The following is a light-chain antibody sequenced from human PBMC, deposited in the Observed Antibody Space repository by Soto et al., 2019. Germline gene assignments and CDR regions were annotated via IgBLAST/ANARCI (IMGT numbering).Light chain of an antibody. V-gene: IGLV1-40*01. CDR1: SSNIGAGYD. J-gene: IGLJ2*01. CDR2: GNN. Sequence: QSVLTQPPSVSGAPGQRVTIPCTGSSSNIGAGYDVHWYQQLPGTAPKLLIYGNNNRPSGVPDRFSGSKSGTSASLAITGLQAEDEADYYCQSDDSSPLFGGGTKLTVL. CDR3: QSDDSSPL.